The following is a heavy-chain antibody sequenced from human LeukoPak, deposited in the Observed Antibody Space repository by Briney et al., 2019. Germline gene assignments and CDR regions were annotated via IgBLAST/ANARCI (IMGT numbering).Heavy chain of an antibody. V-gene: IGHV4-34*01. CDR3: ARGRPTTVTTNYYYMDV. Sequence: SETLSLTCAVYGGSFSGYYWSWIRQPPGKGLEWIGEINHSRSTNYNPSLKNRVTITVDTSKNQFSLKLSSVTAGETAVYYCARGRPTTVTTNYYYMDVWGKGTTVTVSS. D-gene: IGHD4-11*01. J-gene: IGHJ6*03. CDR2: INHSRST. CDR1: GGSFSGYY.